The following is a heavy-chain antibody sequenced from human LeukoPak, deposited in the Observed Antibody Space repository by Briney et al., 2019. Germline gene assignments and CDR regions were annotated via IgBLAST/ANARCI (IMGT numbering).Heavy chain of an antibody. CDR1: GYSFSNEW. D-gene: IGHD5-24*01. J-gene: IGHJ3*02. Sequence: GESLQISCKASGYSFSNEWIGWVRQVPGKGLEWMEIIYPGDSDTRYSPSLQGQVTISADKSINTAFLQWSSLGASDTAIYFCARQRPGYINDAFDIWGQGTRVTVSS. CDR2: IYPGDSDT. V-gene: IGHV5-51*01. CDR3: ARQRPGYINDAFDI.